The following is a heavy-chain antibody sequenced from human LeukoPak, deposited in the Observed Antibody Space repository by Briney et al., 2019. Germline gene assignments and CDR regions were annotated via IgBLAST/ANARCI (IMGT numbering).Heavy chain of an antibody. Sequence: SETLSLTCAVYGGSFNGYYWRWIRQPPGKGLEWIGEINHSGSTNYNPSLKSRVTISVDTSKNQFSLKLSSVTAADTAVYYCARGPEAGNSYGEFDYWGQGTLATVSS. CDR1: GGSFNGYY. CDR2: INHSGST. J-gene: IGHJ4*02. V-gene: IGHV4-34*01. CDR3: ARGPEAGNSYGEFDY. D-gene: IGHD5-18*01.